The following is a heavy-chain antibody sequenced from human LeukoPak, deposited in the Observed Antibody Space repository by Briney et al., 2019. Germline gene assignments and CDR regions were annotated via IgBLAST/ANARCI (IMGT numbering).Heavy chain of an antibody. CDR1: GYTLTAYY. J-gene: IGHJ3*02. Sequence: ASVKVSCKASGYTLTAYYLHWVRQAPGQGLEWMGRINPNSGGTTYAQKFQGRVTMTRDTSIGTAYMELSSLRSDDTALYYCASPYYESSGLYVDAFDIWGQGTMVTVSS. CDR2: INPNSGGT. CDR3: ASPYYESSGLYVDAFDI. D-gene: IGHD3-22*01. V-gene: IGHV1-2*06.